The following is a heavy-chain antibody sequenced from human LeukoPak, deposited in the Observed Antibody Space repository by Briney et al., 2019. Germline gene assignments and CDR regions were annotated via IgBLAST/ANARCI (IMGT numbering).Heavy chain of an antibody. CDR1: GFACSTYW. D-gene: IGHD3-10*01. J-gene: IGHJ4*02. CDR2: IKQGGNEI. CDR3: ARDREIDY. V-gene: IGHV3-7*03. Sequence: GGSLRLSCAASGFACSTYWMTWVRQAPGKGLEWVANIKQGGNEIYYVDSVTGRFTISRDNAKNSLFLQMNSLRAEDTAVYYCARDREIDYWGQGTLVTVSS.